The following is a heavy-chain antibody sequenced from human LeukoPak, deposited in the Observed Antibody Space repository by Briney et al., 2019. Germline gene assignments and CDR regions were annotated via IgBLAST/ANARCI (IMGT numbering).Heavy chain of an antibody. CDR3: ARAYSSGYPVDY. CDR2: INSSSSYI. CDR1: GFTLSSYC. D-gene: IGHD3-22*01. V-gene: IGHV3-21*01. Sequence: PGGSLTLSCAASGFTLSSYCMNWVRQAPGKGLEWVSSINSSSSYIYYADLVKGRFTIPRDNAKNSLYLQMNSMGAEDTAVYYCARAYSSGYPVDYWGQGTLVTVSS. J-gene: IGHJ4*02.